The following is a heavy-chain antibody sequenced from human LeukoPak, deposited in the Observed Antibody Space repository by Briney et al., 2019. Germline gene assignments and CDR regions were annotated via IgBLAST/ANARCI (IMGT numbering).Heavy chain of an antibody. CDR2: VNPSDGST. Sequence: GASVTVSFTSSVYTFTIYYMHWVRQAPGQGLEWMGIVNPSDGSTTYAQKFQGRVTMTGDTSTSTVYMELSSLRSEDTAVYYCARVLTAMDPRGYFDYWGQGTLVTVSS. V-gene: IGHV1-46*01. D-gene: IGHD5-18*01. CDR1: VYTFTIYY. CDR3: ARVLTAMDPRGYFDY. J-gene: IGHJ4*02.